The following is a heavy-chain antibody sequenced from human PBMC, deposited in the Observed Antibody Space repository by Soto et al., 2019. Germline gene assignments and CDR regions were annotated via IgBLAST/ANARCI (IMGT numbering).Heavy chain of an antibody. CDR3: ARNDGGYCSSTSCYRYYYYYGMDV. D-gene: IGHD2-2*01. V-gene: IGHV1-69*13. CDR2: IIPIFGTA. CDR1: GGTFSSYA. Sequence: SVKVSCKTSGGTFSSYAISWVRQAPGQGLEWMGGIIPIFGTANYAQKFQGRVTITADESTSTAYMELSSLRSEDTAVYYCARNDGGYCSSTSCYRYYYYYGMDVWGQGTTVTVSS. J-gene: IGHJ6*02.